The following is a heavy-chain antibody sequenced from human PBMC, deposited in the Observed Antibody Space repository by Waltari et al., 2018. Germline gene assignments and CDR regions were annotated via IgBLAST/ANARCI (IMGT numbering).Heavy chain of an antibody. J-gene: IGHJ3*02. Sequence: QVQLQESGPGLVKPSQTLSLTCTVSGGSISSGGYYWSWIRQHPGKGLEWIGYIYYSGSTYYNPALKSRVTISVDTSKNQFSLKLSSGTAADTAVDYCAGDTFNYYGSGSYGDAFDIWGQGTMVTVSS. CDR1: GGSISSGGYY. CDR3: AGDTFNYYGSGSYGDAFDI. CDR2: IYYSGST. D-gene: IGHD3-10*01. V-gene: IGHV4-31*03.